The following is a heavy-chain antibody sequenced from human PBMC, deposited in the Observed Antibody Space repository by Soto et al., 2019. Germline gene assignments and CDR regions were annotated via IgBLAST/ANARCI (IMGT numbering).Heavy chain of an antibody. CDR1: GFTFSSYA. D-gene: IGHD6-13*01. CDR3: ARRSSSWYFDY. Sequence: EVQLLESGGGLVQPGGSLRLSCAASGFTFSSYAMNWVRQAPGKGLEWVSVISGSDGSTYYADSVKGRFTISRDNSKNTLNLQMNSLRPEDTAVYYCARRSSSWYFDYWGQGTLVTVSS. V-gene: IGHV3-23*01. CDR2: ISGSDGST. J-gene: IGHJ4*02.